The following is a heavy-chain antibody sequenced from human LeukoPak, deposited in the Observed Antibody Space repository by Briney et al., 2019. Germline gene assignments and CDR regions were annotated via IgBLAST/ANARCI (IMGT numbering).Heavy chain of an antibody. CDR3: ARDHANYGLGY. J-gene: IGHJ4*02. CDR2: IYYSGST. V-gene: IGHV4-59*01. D-gene: IGHD4-17*01. Sequence: PSETLSLTCAVYGGSFSGYYWSWIRQPPGKGLEWIGYIYYSGSTNYNPSLKSRVTISVDTSKNQFSLKLSSVTAADTAVYYCARDHANYGLGYWGQGTLVTVSS. CDR1: GGSFSGYY.